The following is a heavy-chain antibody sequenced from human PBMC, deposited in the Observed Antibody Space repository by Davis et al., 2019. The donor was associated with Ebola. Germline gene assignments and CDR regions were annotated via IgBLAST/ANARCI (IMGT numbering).Heavy chain of an antibody. CDR2: ISYDGSNK. Sequence: GESLKISYAASGFTFSSYGMHWVRQAPGKGLEWVAVISYDGSNKYYADSVKGRFTISRDNSKNTLYLQMNSLRAEDTAVYYCAKDRDPRGYSSSAADYWGQGTLVTVSS. CDR3: AKDRDPRGYSSSAADY. CDR1: GFTFSSYG. J-gene: IGHJ4*02. D-gene: IGHD6-6*01. V-gene: IGHV3-30*18.